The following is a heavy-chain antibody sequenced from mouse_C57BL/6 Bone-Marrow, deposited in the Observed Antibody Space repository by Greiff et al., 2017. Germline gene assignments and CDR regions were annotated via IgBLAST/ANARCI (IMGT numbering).Heavy chain of an antibody. J-gene: IGHJ4*01. V-gene: IGHV1-82*01. Sequence: QVQLQQSGPELVKPGASVKISCKASGYAFSSSWMNWVKQRPGTGLEWIGRIYPGDGDTNYNGKFKGKATLTADKSASTAYMQLSSLTSEDSAVYFCARESHSNFYAMDYWGQGTSVTVSS. D-gene: IGHD2-5*01. CDR1: GYAFSSSW. CDR3: ARESHSNFYAMDY. CDR2: IYPGDGDT.